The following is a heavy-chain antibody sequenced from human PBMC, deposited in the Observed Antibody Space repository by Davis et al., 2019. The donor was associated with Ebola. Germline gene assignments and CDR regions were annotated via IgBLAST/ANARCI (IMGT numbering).Heavy chain of an antibody. CDR2: IIPILGIA. D-gene: IGHD5-24*01. Sequence: SVKVSCKASGYTFTSYAMHWVRQAPGQGLEWMGRIIPILGIANYAQKFQGRVTITADKSTSTAYMELSSLRSEDTAVYYCARDDEMATIFQYWGQGTLVTVSS. V-gene: IGHV1-69*04. CDR3: ARDDEMATIFQY. CDR1: GYTFTSYA. J-gene: IGHJ4*02.